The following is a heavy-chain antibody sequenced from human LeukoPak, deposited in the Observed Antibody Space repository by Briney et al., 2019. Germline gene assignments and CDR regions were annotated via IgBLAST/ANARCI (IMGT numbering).Heavy chain of an antibody. CDR3: ARASYSYDINGWVPFDY. J-gene: IGHJ4*02. Sequence: SETLSLTCTVSGNSISSGDNYWSWIRQPAGKGLEWIGRIYTSGSTNYNPSLKSRVAISGDTSKNQFSLRLSSVTAADTAVYYCARASYSYDINGWVPFDYWGQGTLVTVSS. CDR2: IYTSGST. CDR1: GNSISSGDNY. D-gene: IGHD3-22*01. V-gene: IGHV4-61*02.